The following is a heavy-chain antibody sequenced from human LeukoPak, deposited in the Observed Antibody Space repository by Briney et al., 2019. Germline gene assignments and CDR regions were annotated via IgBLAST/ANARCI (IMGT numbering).Heavy chain of an antibody. J-gene: IGHJ3*02. CDR2: INHSGST. Sequence: KDSQTLSLTCAVYGGSFSGYYWNWIRQPPGKGLEWIGEINHSGSTNYNPSLKSRVTISVDTSKNQFSLKLSSVTAADTAVYYCARDAFDIWGQGTMVTVSS. V-gene: IGHV4-34*01. CDR3: ARDAFDI. CDR1: GGSFSGYY.